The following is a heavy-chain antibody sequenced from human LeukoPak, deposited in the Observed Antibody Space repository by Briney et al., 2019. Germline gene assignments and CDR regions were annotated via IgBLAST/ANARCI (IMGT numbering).Heavy chain of an antibody. Sequence: GGSLRLSCAASGFTFDDYTMHWVRQAPGKGLEWVSLISWDGGSTYYADSVKGRFTISRDNAKNSLYLQMNSLRVEDTAVYYCAKVAKYYYGSETYYFFEHWGQGTPVTASS. CDR2: ISWDGGST. CDR3: AKVAKYYYGSETYYFFEH. V-gene: IGHV3-43*01. D-gene: IGHD3-10*01. J-gene: IGHJ4*02. CDR1: GFTFDDYT.